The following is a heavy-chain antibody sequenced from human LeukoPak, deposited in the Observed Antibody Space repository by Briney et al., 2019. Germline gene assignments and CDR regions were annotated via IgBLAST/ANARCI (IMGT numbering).Heavy chain of an antibody. Sequence: SGTMSLTWAVYGGSLSSSNRWSWVRQPPGKGLEWIGEMYHSGSSIYNPSLMIRVTISVDKSKDQFSLKLSSVTAADTAVYYCAIVPNVYYDSSCYWVGYFHYWVQGTLVTVSS. CDR2: MYHSGSS. V-gene: IGHV4-4*02. D-gene: IGHD3-22*01. J-gene: IGHJ4*02. CDR1: GGSLSSSNR. CDR3: AIVPNVYYDSSCYWVGYFHY.